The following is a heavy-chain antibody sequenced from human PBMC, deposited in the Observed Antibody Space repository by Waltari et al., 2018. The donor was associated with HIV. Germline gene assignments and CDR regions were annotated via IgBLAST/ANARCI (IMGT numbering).Heavy chain of an antibody. CDR3: ARIGTFPHNYAIDF. CDR1: GFTFPKYW. D-gene: IGHD1-26*01. Sequence: EVQLMESGGGLVQSGGSLRLSCAASGFTFPKYWMSWVRQTPGKGLGWVAYIKDDGSEKYYMGSVKGRFTISRNNAKNSMFLQMNSLRAEDTAVYYCARIGTFPHNYAIDFWGQGTTVTVSS. J-gene: IGHJ6*02. CDR2: IKDDGSEK. V-gene: IGHV3-7*03.